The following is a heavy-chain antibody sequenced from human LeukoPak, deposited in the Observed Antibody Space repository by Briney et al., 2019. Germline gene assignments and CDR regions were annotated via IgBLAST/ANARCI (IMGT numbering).Heavy chain of an antibody. CDR2: IYSSGII. CDR1: GGFMSSYY. Sequence: SETLSLTCTFSGGFMSSYYWSWIRQPAGKAPEWIGRIYSSGIINYNPSLKSRVTMSLDNSKNQLSLKLSYVTAADTAVYYCAGDTGKSGYPANWHQGTLVTVSS. V-gene: IGHV4-4*07. D-gene: IGHD3-3*01. J-gene: IGHJ4*02. CDR3: AGDTGKSGYPAN.